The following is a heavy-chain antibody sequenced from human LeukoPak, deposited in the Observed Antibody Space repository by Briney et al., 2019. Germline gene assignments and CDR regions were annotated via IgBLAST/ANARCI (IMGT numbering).Heavy chain of an antibody. Sequence: GASVKVSCKASGYTFTSYYMHWVRQAPGQGLEWMGIINPSGGSTSYAQKFQGRVTMTRDMSTSTVYMELSGLRSEDTAVYYCARDFGCSSTSCYKYNWFDPWGQGTLVTVSS. CDR3: ARDFGCSSTSCYKYNWFDP. CDR1: GYTFTSYY. J-gene: IGHJ5*02. CDR2: INPSGGST. D-gene: IGHD2-2*02. V-gene: IGHV1-46*01.